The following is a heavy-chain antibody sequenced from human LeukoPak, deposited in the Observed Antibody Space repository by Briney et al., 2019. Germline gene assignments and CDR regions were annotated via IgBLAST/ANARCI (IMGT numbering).Heavy chain of an antibody. CDR1: GGTFSSYA. J-gene: IGHJ4*02. V-gene: IGHV1-69*05. CDR3: ARYRLVAAAPLDY. CDR2: IIPIFGTA. Sequence: ASVKVSCKASGGTFSSYAISWVRQAPGQGLEWMGRIIPIFGTANYAQKFQGRVTITTDESTSTAYMELSSLRSEDTAVYYCARYRLVAAAPLDYWGQGTLVTVSS. D-gene: IGHD6-13*01.